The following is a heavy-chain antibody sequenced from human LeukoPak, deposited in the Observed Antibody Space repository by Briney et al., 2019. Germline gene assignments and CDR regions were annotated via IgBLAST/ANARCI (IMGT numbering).Heavy chain of an antibody. CDR2: NYQSGSP. D-gene: IGHD3-22*01. CDR1: GGSISSGDYS. Sequence: PSQTLSLTCAVSGGSISSGDYSWSWIRQPPGKGLQWIGYNYQSGSPYYNPSLKSRITISVDRSKNQFSLKVSSVTAVDTAVYYCARGPHDGSGYRIFDYWGQGTLVSVYS. CDR3: ARGPHDGSGYRIFDY. V-gene: IGHV4-30-2*01. J-gene: IGHJ4*02.